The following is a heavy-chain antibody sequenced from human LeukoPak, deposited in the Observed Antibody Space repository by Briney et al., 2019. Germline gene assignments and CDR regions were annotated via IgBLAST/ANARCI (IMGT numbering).Heavy chain of an antibody. CDR3: ARDSPDYVGKGFDY. CDR2: IYSGGST. J-gene: IGHJ4*02. Sequence: GGSLRLSCAASGFTVSSSYMSWVRQAPGKGLEWVSVIYSGGSTYYADSVKGRFTISRDNSKNSLYLQMNSLRTEDTAIYYCARDSPDYVGKGFDYWGQGTLVTVSS. V-gene: IGHV3-53*01. D-gene: IGHD4-23*01. CDR1: GFTVSSSY.